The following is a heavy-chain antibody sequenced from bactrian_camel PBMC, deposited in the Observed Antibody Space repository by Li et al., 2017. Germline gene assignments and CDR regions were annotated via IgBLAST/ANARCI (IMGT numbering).Heavy chain of an antibody. D-gene: IGHD7*01. J-gene: IGHJ4*01. CDR2: IDWDGKDV. CDR1: GFTFNSAT. CDR3: AAALDWWLGTYTY. Sequence: HVQLVESGGGLVQPGGSLRLSCAASGFTFNSATMSWVRQAPGKGPEWVAGIDWDGKDVHYPDSMRGRFTISRDNSKNTLWLQMNNLKSEDTARYYCAAALDWWLGTYTYWGQGTQVTVS. V-gene: IGHV3S7*01.